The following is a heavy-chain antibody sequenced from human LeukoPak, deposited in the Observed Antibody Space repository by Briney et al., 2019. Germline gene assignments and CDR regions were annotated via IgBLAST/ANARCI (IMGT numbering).Heavy chain of an antibody. CDR1: GFTFSNYW. V-gene: IGHV3-7*01. J-gene: IGHJ4*02. CDR2: IKQDGSKK. Sequence: GGSLTLSCAASGFTFSNYWMSWVRQAPGKGLEWVANIKQDGSKKYYVDSVKGRFTISRDNAKNLLSLQMNSLRADDSAIYYCESLYYSWGQGTLVTVSS. CDR3: ESLYYS. D-gene: IGHD3-10*01.